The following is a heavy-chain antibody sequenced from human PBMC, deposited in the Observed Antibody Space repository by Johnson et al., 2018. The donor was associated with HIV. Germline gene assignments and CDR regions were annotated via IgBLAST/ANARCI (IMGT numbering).Heavy chain of an antibody. CDR1: GFGFSRYV. J-gene: IGHJ3*02. CDR3: AARGLWTYDAFDI. V-gene: IGHV3-30-3*01. Sequence: QMLLVESGGGVVQPGRSLRASCAASGFGFSRYVMHWVRQAPGKGLEWVAVMSYDGSSKYYADSVKGRFTISRDNSKNTLYLQMNSLRAEDTAVYYCAARGLWTYDAFDIWGQGTMVTVSS. CDR2: MSYDGSSK. D-gene: IGHD4/OR15-4a*01.